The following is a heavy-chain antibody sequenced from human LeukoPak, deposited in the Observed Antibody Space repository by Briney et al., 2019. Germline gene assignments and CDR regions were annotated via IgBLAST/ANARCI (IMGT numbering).Heavy chain of an antibody. CDR3: ARSLTIFGVVIMSY. V-gene: IGHV1-8*03. CDR2: MNPNSGNT. CDR1: GGTFSSYA. Sequence: ASVKVSCKASGGTFSSYAINWVRQATGQGLEWMGWMNPNSGNTGYAQKFQGRVTITRNTSISTAYMELSSLRSEDTAVYYCARSLTIFGVVIMSYWGQGTLVTVSS. D-gene: IGHD3-3*01. J-gene: IGHJ4*02.